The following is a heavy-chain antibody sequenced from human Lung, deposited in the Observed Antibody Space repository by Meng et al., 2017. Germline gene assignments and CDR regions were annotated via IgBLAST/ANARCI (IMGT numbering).Heavy chain of an antibody. V-gene: IGHV4-34*01. CDR3: ARGPTTMAHDFDY. CDR1: GGSFSDYY. CDR2: INHSGST. D-gene: IGHD4-11*01. J-gene: IGHJ4*02. Sequence: QVQLQQWGVGLLKPSETLSLTCVVSGGSFSDYYWSWSCQPPGKGLEWIGEINHSGSTNYNPSLESRATISVDTSQNNLSLKLSSVTAADSAVYYCARGPTTMAHDFDYWGQGTLVTVSS.